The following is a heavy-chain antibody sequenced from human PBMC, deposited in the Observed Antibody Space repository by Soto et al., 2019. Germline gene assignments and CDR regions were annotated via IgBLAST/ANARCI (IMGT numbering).Heavy chain of an antibody. Sequence: SETLSLTCTVSGGSISSYYWSWIRQPPGKGLEWIGYIYYSGSTNYNPSLKSRVTISVDTSKNQFSLKLSSVTAADTAVYYCARGNDWNDPQDYWGQGTLVTVSS. CDR3: ARGNDWNDPQDY. J-gene: IGHJ4*02. D-gene: IGHD1-1*01. CDR1: GGSISSYY. CDR2: IYYSGST. V-gene: IGHV4-59*01.